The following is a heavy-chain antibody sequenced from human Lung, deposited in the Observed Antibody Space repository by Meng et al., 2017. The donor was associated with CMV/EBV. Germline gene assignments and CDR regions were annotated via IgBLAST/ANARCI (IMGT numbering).Heavy chain of an antibody. V-gene: IGHV1-69*05. CDR1: GGTFSSYV. CDR2: IIPIFGTA. J-gene: IGHJ6*02. D-gene: IGHD3-3*01. CDR3: AGGRDFWSGSSGMDV. Sequence: SVXVSCKSSGGTFSSYVISWVRQAPGQGLEWMGGIIPIFGTANYAQKFQGRVTITTDESTSTAYMELSSLRSEDTAVYYCAGGRDFWSGSSGMDVWRQGTTVTVSS.